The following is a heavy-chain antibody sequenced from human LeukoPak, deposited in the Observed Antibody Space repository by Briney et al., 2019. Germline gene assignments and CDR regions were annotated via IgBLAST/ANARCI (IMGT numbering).Heavy chain of an antibody. CDR2: IYYSGST. D-gene: IGHD6-13*01. Sequence: SETLSLTCTVSGGSISSSSYYWGWIRQPPGKGLEWIGSIYYSGSTYYNPSLKSRVTMSVDTSKNQFSLKLSSVTAADTAVYYCARAAAQLYYYMDVWGKGTTVTVSS. J-gene: IGHJ6*03. CDR1: GGSISSSSYY. V-gene: IGHV4-39*07. CDR3: ARAAAQLYYYMDV.